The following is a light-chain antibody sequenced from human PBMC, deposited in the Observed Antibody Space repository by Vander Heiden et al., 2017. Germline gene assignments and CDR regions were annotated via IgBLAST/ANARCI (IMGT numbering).Light chain of an antibody. J-gene: IGKJ3*01. Sequence: EIVMTQSPATLSVSPGERATLSCRASQSVSSNLAWYQQNPGQAPRLLISGASTRATGIPARFSGSGSGTEFTLTISSLQSEDFAVYYCQQYDNWPATFGPGTKVDIK. CDR1: QSVSSN. V-gene: IGKV3D-15*01. CDR3: QQYDNWPAT. CDR2: GAS.